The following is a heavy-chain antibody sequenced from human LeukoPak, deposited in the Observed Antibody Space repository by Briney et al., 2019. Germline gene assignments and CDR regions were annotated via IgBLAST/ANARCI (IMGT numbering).Heavy chain of an antibody. CDR3: ARIYYDFWSGYSLNYYYYGMDV. CDR2: ISYSGST. J-gene: IGHJ6*02. D-gene: IGHD3-3*01. CDR1: GGSISSYY. V-gene: IGHV4-59*12. Sequence: SPSETLSLTCTVSGGSISSYYWSWIRQPPGKGLEWIGCISYSGSTNYNPSLKSRVTISVDTSKNQFSLKLSSVTAADTAVYYCARIYYDFWSGYSLNYYYYGMDVWGQGTTVTVSS.